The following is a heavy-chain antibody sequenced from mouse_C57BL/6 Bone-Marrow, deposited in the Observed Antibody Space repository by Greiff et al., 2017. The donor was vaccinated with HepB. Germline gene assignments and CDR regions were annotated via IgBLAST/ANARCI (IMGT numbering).Heavy chain of an antibody. Sequence: QVQLQQSGAELVRPGTSVKMSCKASGYTFTNYWIGWAKQRPGHGLEWIGDIYPGGGYTNYNEKFKGKATLTADKSSSTAYMQFSSLTAEDSAIYFCARFETAQATPFAYWGQGTLVTVSA. CDR2: IYPGGGYT. V-gene: IGHV1-63*01. J-gene: IGHJ3*01. D-gene: IGHD3-2*02. CDR1: GYTFTNYW. CDR3: ARFETAQATPFAY.